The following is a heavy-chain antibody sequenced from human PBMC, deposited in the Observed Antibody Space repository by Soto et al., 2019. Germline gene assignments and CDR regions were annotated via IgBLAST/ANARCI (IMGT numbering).Heavy chain of an antibody. CDR2: IFHTGST. V-gene: IGHV4-38-2*01. Sequence: SETLSLTCAVSNYSISSGYYWGWIRQPPEKGLEYIGSIFHTGSTYYNPSLKSRVTISVDTSKNEFSLKLSSVTAADTAVYYCARSGRQQLVRRNSFDPWGRGTLVTVSS. CDR3: ARSGRQQLVRRNSFDP. CDR1: NYSISSGYY. J-gene: IGHJ5*02. D-gene: IGHD6-13*01.